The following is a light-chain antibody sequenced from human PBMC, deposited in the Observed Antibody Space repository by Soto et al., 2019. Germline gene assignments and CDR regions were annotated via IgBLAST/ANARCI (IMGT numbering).Light chain of an antibody. CDR2: GAS. CDR1: LFVGSN. J-gene: IGKJ5*01. Sequence: EIVMTQSPATLSVSTGERATLSCRASLFVGSNLAWYQQRLGQSPRILIYGASTRATGIPARFSGSGFGTEFSLAISSQQSEDFAAYYYQQYNNWTITFGQGTRLEI. V-gene: IGKV3-15*01. CDR3: QQYNNWTIT.